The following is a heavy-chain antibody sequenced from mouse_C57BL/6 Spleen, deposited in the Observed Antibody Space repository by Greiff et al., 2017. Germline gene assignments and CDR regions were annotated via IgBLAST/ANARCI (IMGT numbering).Heavy chain of an antibody. Sequence: VQLQQSGAELVKPGASVKISCKASGYAFSSYWMNWVKQRPGKGLEWIGQIYPGDGDTNYNGKFKGKATLTADKSSSTAYMQLSSLTSEDSAVYFCARHGNYASAMDYWGQGTSVTVSS. D-gene: IGHD2-1*01. J-gene: IGHJ4*01. CDR3: ARHGNYASAMDY. CDR1: GYAFSSYW. CDR2: IYPGDGDT. V-gene: IGHV1-80*01.